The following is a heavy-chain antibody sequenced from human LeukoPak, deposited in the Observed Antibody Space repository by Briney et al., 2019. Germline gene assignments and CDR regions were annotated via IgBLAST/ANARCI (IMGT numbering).Heavy chain of an antibody. CDR3: ARGLAVAGNYYFDY. V-gene: IGHV3-30-3*01. D-gene: IGHD6-19*01. J-gene: IGHJ4*02. Sequence: GGSLRLSCAASGFTFSSYAMHWVRQAPGKGLEWVAVISYDGSNKYYADSVKGRFTISRDNSKNTLYLQMNSLRAEDTAVYYCARGLAVAGNYYFDYWGQGTLVTVSS. CDR1: GFTFSSYA. CDR2: ISYDGSNK.